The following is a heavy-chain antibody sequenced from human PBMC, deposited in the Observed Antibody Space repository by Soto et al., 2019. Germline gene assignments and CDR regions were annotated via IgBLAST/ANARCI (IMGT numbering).Heavy chain of an antibody. V-gene: IGHV2-70*11. CDR2: IDGNDGK. Sequence: GSGPTLVNPTQTLTLTCTLSGFSLVTGGERVSWIRQPPGQALEWLARIDGNDGKYYTPSLKTRLTISKDNSKNQVVLTMTNMDPVDTATYYCARTMPSTGTCEYWGQGAMGTVSS. CDR1: GFSLVTGGER. J-gene: IGHJ4*02. CDR3: ARTMPSTGTCEY. D-gene: IGHD1-1*01.